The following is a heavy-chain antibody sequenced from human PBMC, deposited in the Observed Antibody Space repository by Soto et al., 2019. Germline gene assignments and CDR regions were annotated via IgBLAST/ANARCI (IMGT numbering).Heavy chain of an antibody. CDR2: ISGGGETT. CDR3: AKGRVGSGSLTPRVDF. J-gene: IGHJ4*02. Sequence: EVQLLESGGGLVQPGGSLRLSCAASGFTFNNYAMTWVRQAPGKGLEWVSAISGGGETTSYADSVKGRFTVSRDGSKNRPYLQMSSLRAEDTALYYCAKGRVGSGSLTPRVDFWGQGTLVTVSS. V-gene: IGHV3-23*01. CDR1: GFTFNNYA. D-gene: IGHD3-10*01.